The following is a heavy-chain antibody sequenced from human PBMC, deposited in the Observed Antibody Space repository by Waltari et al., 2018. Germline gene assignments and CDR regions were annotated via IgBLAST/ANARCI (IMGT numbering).Heavy chain of an antibody. CDR2: IYYSGST. J-gene: IGHJ6*03. D-gene: IGHD1-26*01. CDR3: ARGRAGARYMDV. V-gene: IGHV4-59*11. CDR1: GGSISSHY. Sequence: QVQLQESGPGLVKPSETLSLTCTVSGGSISSHYWSWIRQPPGKGLEWIGYIYYSGSTNYNPSLNSRVTISVDTSKNQFSLKLSSVTAADTAVYYCARGRAGARYMDVWGKGTTVTVSS.